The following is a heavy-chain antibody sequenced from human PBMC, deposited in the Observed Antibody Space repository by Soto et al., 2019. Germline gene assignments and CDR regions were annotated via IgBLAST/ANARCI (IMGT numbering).Heavy chain of an antibody. CDR1: GGSISTGNW. V-gene: IGHV4-4*02. CDR2: MYHSGDS. J-gene: IGHJ4*02. D-gene: IGHD3-10*01. CDR3: TRASASSMLRGVVIN. Sequence: QVQLQESGPGLVKPSGTLSLTCAVSGGSISTGNWWSWVRQPPGKGLEWIGEMYHSGDSNFNPSLKSRVTISVDKSKNQFSMQMASVTAADTALYYCTRASASSMLRGVVINWGRGTQVTVSS.